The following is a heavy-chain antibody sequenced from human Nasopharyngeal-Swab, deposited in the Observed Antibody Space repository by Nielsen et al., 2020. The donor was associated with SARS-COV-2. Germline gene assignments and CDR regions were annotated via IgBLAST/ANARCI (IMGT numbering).Heavy chain of an antibody. D-gene: IGHD2-15*01. CDR2: ISGSGGST. Sequence: WIRQPPGKGLEWVSAISGSGGSTYYAVSVKGRFTISRDNSKNTLYLQMNSLRAEDTAVYYCAKGSRGYCSGGSCYLYYFDYWGQGTLVTVSS. V-gene: IGHV3-23*01. CDR3: AKGSRGYCSGGSCYLYYFDY. J-gene: IGHJ4*02.